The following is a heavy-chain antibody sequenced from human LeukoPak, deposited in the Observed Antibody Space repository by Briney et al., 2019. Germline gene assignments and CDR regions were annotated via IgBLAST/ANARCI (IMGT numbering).Heavy chain of an antibody. Sequence: GGSLRLSCAASGFTFSSYSMNWVRQAPGKGPEWVANIKQDGSEKYYVDSVKGRFTISRDNAETSLHLQMNSLRAEDTAVYYCARGGNHGDYWYFDLWGRGTLVTVSS. J-gene: IGHJ2*01. CDR2: IKQDGSEK. CDR3: ARGGNHGDYWYFDL. CDR1: GFTFSSYS. V-gene: IGHV3-7*01. D-gene: IGHD4-17*01.